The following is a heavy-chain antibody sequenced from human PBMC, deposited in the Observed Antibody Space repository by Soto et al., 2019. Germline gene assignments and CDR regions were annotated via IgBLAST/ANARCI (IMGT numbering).Heavy chain of an antibody. CDR1: GFTLTSFY. V-gene: IGHV1-46*01. CDR3: AILYYYDSGDYYSNYQYYGMDV. CDR2: MHPYGGST. D-gene: IGHD3-22*01. J-gene: IGHJ6*02. Sequence: ASVKVSCKASGFTLTSFYMHWVRQAPGQGPEWMGVMHPYGGSTGYAQKFQGRVTLTRDTSTRTDYMELSSLRSDDTDVYYCAILYYYDSGDYYSNYQYYGMDVWGQGTTVTVSS.